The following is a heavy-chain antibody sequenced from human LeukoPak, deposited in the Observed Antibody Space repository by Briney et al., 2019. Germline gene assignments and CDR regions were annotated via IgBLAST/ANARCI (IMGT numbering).Heavy chain of an antibody. D-gene: IGHD6-13*01. V-gene: IGHV3-30*04. CDR2: ISYDGSNK. CDR1: GFTFSNYA. J-gene: IGHJ4*02. CDR3: APRTGYSSSWVDY. Sequence: GGSLRLSCAASGFTFSNYAIHWVCQAPGKGLEWVAVISYDGSNKYYADSVKGRFTISRDNSKNTLYLQMNSLRAEDTAVYYCAPRTGYSSSWVDYWGQGTLVTVSS.